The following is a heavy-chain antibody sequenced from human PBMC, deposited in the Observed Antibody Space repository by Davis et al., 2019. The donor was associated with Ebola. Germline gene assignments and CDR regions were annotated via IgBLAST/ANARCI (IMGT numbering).Heavy chain of an antibody. J-gene: IGHJ4*01. D-gene: IGHD6-19*01. Sequence: GESLKISCRGSGYKFTSYWIGWVRQMPGKGLEWVAIIYPTDSDARYRPSFQGHVTISADKSINTAYLQWNSLRASDSAMYYCATTGSGWYNFDYWGQGTLVTVS. CDR3: ATTGSGWYNFDY. CDR1: GYKFTSYW. CDR2: IYPTDSDA. V-gene: IGHV5-51*01.